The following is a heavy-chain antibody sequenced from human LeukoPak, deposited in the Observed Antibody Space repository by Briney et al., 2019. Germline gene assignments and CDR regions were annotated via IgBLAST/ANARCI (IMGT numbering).Heavy chain of an antibody. D-gene: IGHD3-16*01. Sequence: ASVKVSCKASGYTFSSYGISWVRQAPGQGLEWMGWISVYNGNTSNIRKLQGRVTMTRDTSTNTAYMELRSLRSDDTAVYYCARDAYTSGADYWGQGTLVTVSS. CDR1: GYTFSSYG. CDR3: ARDAYTSGADY. CDR2: ISVYNGNT. V-gene: IGHV1-18*01. J-gene: IGHJ4*02.